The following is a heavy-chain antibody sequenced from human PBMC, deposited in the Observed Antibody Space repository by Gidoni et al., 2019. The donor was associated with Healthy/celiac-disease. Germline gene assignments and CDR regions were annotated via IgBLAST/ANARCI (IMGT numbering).Heavy chain of an antibody. V-gene: IGHV3-53*01. CDR1: GFTVSRNF. CDR3: ARGESGLTFDY. D-gene: IGHD5-12*01. J-gene: IGHJ4*02. CDR2: IYSGGST. Sequence: ELVDSGGGWLQPGGSLRLSCATCGFTVSRNFMGLVRQAPGKGLEWVSVIYSGGSTYYADSVKGRFTISRDNSKNTLYLQMNSRRAEDTALYYCARGESGLTFDYWGQVTLVTGSS.